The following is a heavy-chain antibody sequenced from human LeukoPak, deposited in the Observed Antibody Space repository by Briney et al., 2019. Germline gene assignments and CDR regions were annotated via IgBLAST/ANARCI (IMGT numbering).Heavy chain of an antibody. V-gene: IGHV4-59*08. CDR3: ARQVPDSSGYYFDY. D-gene: IGHD3-22*01. J-gene: IGHJ4*02. CDR1: GGSISSYY. CDR2: IYYSGST. Sequence: SETLSLTCTVSGGSISSYYWSWIRQPPGKGLEWIGYIYYSGSTNYNPSLKSRVTISVDTSKNQFSLKLSSVTAADTAVYYCARQVPDSSGYYFDYWGQGTLVTVSS.